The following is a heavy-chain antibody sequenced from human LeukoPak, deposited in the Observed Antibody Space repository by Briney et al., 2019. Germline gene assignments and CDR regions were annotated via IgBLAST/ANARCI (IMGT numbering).Heavy chain of an antibody. J-gene: IGHJ4*02. CDR2: ISSSSSYI. D-gene: IGHD3-9*01. CDR3: ARDPNLYDILTGIFDY. CDR1: GFTFSSYS. Sequence: GGSLRLSCAASGFTFSSYSMNWVRQAPGKGLEWVSSISSSSSYIYYPDSVKGRFTISRDNAKNSLYLQMNSLRAEDTAVYYCARDPNLYDILTGIFDYWGQGTLVTVSS. V-gene: IGHV3-21*01.